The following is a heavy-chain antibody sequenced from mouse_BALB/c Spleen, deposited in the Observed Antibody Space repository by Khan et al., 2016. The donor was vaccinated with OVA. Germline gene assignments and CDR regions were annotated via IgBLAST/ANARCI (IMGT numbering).Heavy chain of an antibody. Sequence: DLVKPGAAVQLSCKASGYTFTSYWINWIKQRPGQGLEWIGRIGPGSGSTSYNEMFKGKATLTVDTSSSTAYIQLSSLSSEDSAGYFSAISNYYGSGLYAMDYGGQGTSVPVSS. CDR3: AISNYYGSGLYAMDY. V-gene: IGHV1S41*01. J-gene: IGHJ4*01. CDR2: IGPGSGST. D-gene: IGHD1-1*01. CDR1: GYTFTSYW.